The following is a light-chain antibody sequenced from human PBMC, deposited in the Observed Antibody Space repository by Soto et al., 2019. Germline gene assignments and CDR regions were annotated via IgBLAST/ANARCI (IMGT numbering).Light chain of an antibody. Sequence: DIQMTQSPSSLSASLGDRVTITCRASQNIRRSVTWYQQRPGKAPKLLIHAASTLQSGVPLRFSGSGSGTGFTLTISSLQAEDFATYYCQQSFSTPLTFGGGTKVEI. V-gene: IGKV1-39*01. CDR3: QQSFSTPLT. CDR1: QNIRRS. CDR2: AAS. J-gene: IGKJ4*01.